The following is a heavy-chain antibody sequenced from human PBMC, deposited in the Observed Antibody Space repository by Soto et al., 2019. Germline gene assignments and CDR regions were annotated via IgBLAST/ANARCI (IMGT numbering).Heavy chain of an antibody. Sequence: ESGGGVVQPGRSLRLSCVISGFTFSNYGMHWLRQAPGKGLEWVAVISHDGSDKHHADSVKGRFTISRDNSKNTLYMQMNSLRVEDTAMYYCARWHTGVDFWGQGTLVTVSS. CDR1: GFTFSNYG. D-gene: IGHD2-8*02. CDR3: ARWHTGVDF. CDR2: ISHDGSDK. J-gene: IGHJ4*02. V-gene: IGHV3-30*03.